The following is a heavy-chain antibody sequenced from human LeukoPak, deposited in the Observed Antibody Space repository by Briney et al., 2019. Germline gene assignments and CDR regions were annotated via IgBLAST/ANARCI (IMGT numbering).Heavy chain of an antibody. D-gene: IGHD2-8*01. CDR3: ATDINGRHNAY. CDR1: GLTFSTSG. CDR2: IGPTGSDR. V-gene: IGHV3-21*06. Sequence: GGSLRLSCTASGLTFSTSGFNWVRQAPGKGLEWVSSIGPTGSDRYHADSIKGRFTISRDNANNFLYLQMNSLRAEDTAVYYCATDINGRHNAYWSQATPLTVFS. J-gene: IGHJ4*02.